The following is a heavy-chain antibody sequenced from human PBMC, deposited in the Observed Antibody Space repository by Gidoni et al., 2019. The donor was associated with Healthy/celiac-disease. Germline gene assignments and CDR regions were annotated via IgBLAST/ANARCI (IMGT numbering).Heavy chain of an antibody. Sequence: EVQLLESGGGLVQPGGSLRLSCAASGFTFSSYAMSWVRQAPGKGLEWVSASSGSGGSTYYADSVKGRFTISRDNSKNTLYLQMNSLRAEDTAVYYCAKDRLAARPGSGLSYYYYGMDVWGQGTTVTVSS. J-gene: IGHJ6*02. V-gene: IGHV3-23*01. CDR3: AKDRLAARPGSGLSYYYYGMDV. CDR1: GFTFSSYA. D-gene: IGHD6-6*01. CDR2: SSGSGGST.